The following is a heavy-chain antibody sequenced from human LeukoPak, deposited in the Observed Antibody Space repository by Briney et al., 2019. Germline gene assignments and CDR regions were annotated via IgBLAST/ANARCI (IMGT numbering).Heavy chain of an antibody. V-gene: IGHV4-39*01. CDR2: IYYSGST. CDR1: GGSISSSSYY. Sequence: SETLSLTCTVSGGSISSSSYYWGWIRQPPGKGLEWIGSIYYSGSTYYNPSLKSRVTISVDTSKNQFSLKLSSVTAADTAVYYCARQWGGRRELPFYFDYWGQGTLVTVSS. D-gene: IGHD1-26*01. J-gene: IGHJ4*02. CDR3: ARQWGGRRELPFYFDY.